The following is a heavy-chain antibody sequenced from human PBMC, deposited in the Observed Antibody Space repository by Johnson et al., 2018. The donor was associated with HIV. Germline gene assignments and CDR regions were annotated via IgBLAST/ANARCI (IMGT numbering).Heavy chain of an antibody. Sequence: QVQLVESGGGVVQPGRSLRVSCAASGFVFSSLAIHWVRQAPGKGLVWVASISYEGSNIHYGDSVRGRFTISRDNSKKTVYLQMNSLRAEDTAGYYCARDGRGLDAFDIWGQGTVVTVSS. CDR3: ARDGRGLDAFDI. J-gene: IGHJ3*02. V-gene: IGHV3-30-3*01. CDR1: GFVFSSLA. CDR2: ISYEGSNI. D-gene: IGHD3/OR15-3a*01.